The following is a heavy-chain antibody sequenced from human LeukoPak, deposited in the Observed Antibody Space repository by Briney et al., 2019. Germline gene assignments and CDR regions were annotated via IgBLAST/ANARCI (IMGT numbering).Heavy chain of an antibody. D-gene: IGHD1-26*01. CDR2: VSGSGGTP. J-gene: IGHJ4*02. CDR1: GFTFTSYA. Sequence: PGGSLRLSCAASGFTFTSYAKSWVRQAPGKGLEWVSAVSGSGGTPYYADSVKGRFTISRDNSMNTLYLQMNSLRAEDTALYSCAKFVGAPFASWGQGPRATFSS. V-gene: IGHV3-23*01. CDR3: AKFVGAPFAS.